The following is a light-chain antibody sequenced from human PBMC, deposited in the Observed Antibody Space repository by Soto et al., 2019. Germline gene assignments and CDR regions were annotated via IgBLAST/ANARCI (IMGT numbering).Light chain of an antibody. CDR3: CSYAGSNTYV. CDR1: SSDIGRYNL. V-gene: IGLV2-23*01. CDR2: EDN. J-gene: IGLJ1*01. Sequence: QSALTQPASVSGSPGQSITISCTGSSSDIGRYNLVSWYQQHPGNAPTLLIYEDNKRPSGVSIRFSGSKSGNTASLTISGLQAEDEADYCCCSYAGSNTYVFGTGTKLTVL.